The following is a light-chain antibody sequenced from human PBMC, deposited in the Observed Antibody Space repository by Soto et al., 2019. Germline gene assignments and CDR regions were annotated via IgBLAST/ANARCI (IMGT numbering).Light chain of an antibody. Sequence: QLVLTQPPSVSGAPGQRVSISCTGSSSNIGSGHDVHWYHHVPGAAPKPLIYGNNNRPSGVPDRFSGSKSGTSASLAITGLQAEDEGDYYCGSYAGASWVFGGGTKLTVL. CDR3: GSYAGASWV. J-gene: IGLJ3*02. CDR1: SSNIGSGHD. V-gene: IGLV1-40*01. CDR2: GNN.